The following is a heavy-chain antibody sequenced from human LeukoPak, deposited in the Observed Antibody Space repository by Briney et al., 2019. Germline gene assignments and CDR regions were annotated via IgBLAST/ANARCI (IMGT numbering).Heavy chain of an antibody. D-gene: IGHD2-2*01. CDR2: ISMRGNTM. CDR1: GCTFSSYE. V-gene: IGHV3-48*03. J-gene: IGHJ4*02. CDR3: ASGFSGTSYYFYY. Sequence: QPGGSLRLSCAASGCTFSSYEMNWVRQAPGKRPEWISYISMRGNTMYYADSVKGRFTISRDNAKNSLYLQMHSLRVEDTAAYYCASGFSGTSYYFYYWGQGTLVSVSS.